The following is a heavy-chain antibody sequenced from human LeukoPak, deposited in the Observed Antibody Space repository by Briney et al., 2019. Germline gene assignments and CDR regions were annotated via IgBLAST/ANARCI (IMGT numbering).Heavy chain of an antibody. CDR2: INTDTGNP. J-gene: IGHJ4*02. D-gene: IGHD6-19*01. Sequence: ASVKVSCKASGYTFTNYAMNWVRQAPGQGLEWMGWINTDTGNPTYAQGFAGRFVFSLDTSVSTAYLQISSLKAEDSAVYYCARERLGSSGWPIDYWGQGTLVTVSS. CDR1: GYTFTNYA. CDR3: ARERLGSSGWPIDY. V-gene: IGHV7-4-1*02.